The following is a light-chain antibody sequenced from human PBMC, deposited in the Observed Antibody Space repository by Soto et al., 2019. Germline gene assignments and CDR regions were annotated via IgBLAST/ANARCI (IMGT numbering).Light chain of an antibody. CDR2: EVS. J-gene: IGLJ1*01. Sequence: QSALPQPPSASGSPGQSVTISCTGTSSDVGGYNYVSWYQQHPGKAPKLMIYEVSKRPSGVPDRFSGSKSGNTASLTVSGLQAEDEADYYCYSYAGSNNFEVFGTGTKLTVL. CDR1: SSDVGGYNY. CDR3: YSYAGSNNFEV. V-gene: IGLV2-8*01.